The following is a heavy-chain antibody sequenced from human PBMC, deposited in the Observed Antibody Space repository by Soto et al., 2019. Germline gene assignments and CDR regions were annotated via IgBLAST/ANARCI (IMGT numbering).Heavy chain of an antibody. CDR2: IIPILGIA. J-gene: IGHJ4*02. CDR1: GGTFSSYT. Sequence: SVKVSCKASGGTFSSYTISWLLQAPGQGLEWMGRIIPILGIANYAQKFQGRVTITADKSTSTAYMELSSLRSEDTAVYYCARAVSIAAPSPGYWGQGTLVTVSS. CDR3: ARAVSIAAPSPGY. V-gene: IGHV1-69*02. D-gene: IGHD6-6*01.